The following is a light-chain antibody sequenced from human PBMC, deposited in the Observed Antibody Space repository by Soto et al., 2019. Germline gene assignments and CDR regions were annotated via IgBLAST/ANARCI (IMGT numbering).Light chain of an antibody. J-gene: IGKJ2*01. CDR1: QTINDY. CDR2: KAS. Sequence: DIQLTQSPSFLSASVGDRVTVTCRASQTINDYLAWFQKKEGKAPKLLIYKASSLETGVPSRFSGSGSGTEFTLTISSLQPDDFATYYCQQYNSDWNTFGQGTKVDIK. V-gene: IGKV1-5*03. CDR3: QQYNSDWNT.